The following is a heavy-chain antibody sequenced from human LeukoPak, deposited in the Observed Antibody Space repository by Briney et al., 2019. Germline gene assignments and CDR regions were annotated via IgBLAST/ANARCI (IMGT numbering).Heavy chain of an antibody. V-gene: IGHV4-59*01. CDR1: GGSISGYY. Sequence: SETLSLTCTVSGGSISGYYWSWIRQPPGKGLEWIGYIYYSGSTNYNPSLKSRVTISVDTSKNQFSLKLTSVTAADTAVYYCASAYYDSSAPVYWGQGTLVTVSS. CDR2: IYYSGST. J-gene: IGHJ4*02. CDR3: ASAYYDSSAPVY. D-gene: IGHD3-22*01.